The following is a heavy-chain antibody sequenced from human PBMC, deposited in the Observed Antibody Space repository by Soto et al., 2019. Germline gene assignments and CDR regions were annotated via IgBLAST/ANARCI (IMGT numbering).Heavy chain of an antibody. D-gene: IGHD5-12*01. V-gene: IGHV3-30*18. CDR2: ISYDGSNK. Sequence: QVQLVESGGGVVQPGRSLRLSCGASGFTFSSYGMHWVRQAPGKGLEWVAVISYDGSNKYYADSVKGRFTISRDNSKNTLYLQMNSLRAEDTAVYYCAKDLGGYDMDYWGQGTLVTVSS. CDR1: GFTFSSYG. CDR3: AKDLGGYDMDY. J-gene: IGHJ4*02.